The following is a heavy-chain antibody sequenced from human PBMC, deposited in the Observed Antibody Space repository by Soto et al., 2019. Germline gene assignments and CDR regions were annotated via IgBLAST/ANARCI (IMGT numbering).Heavy chain of an antibody. CDR1: GFTFSDYY. Sequence: GGSLRLSCAASGFTFSDYYMSWIRQAPGKGLEWVSYISSSSSYTNYADSVKGRFTISRDNAKNSLYLQMNSLRAADTAVYYRPSDPLDCGGDCYSRYYYGMDVWGQGTTVTVSS. CDR3: PSDPLDCGGDCYSRYYYGMDV. CDR2: ISSSSSYT. V-gene: IGHV3-11*06. J-gene: IGHJ6*02. D-gene: IGHD2-21*02.